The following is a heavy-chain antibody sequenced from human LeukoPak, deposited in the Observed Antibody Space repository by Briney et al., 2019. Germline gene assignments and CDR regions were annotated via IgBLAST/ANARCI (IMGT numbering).Heavy chain of an antibody. CDR3: ARGPMIGYRFDY. J-gene: IGHJ4*02. D-gene: IGHD3-22*01. V-gene: IGHV1-69*10. CDR2: IIPILGIA. CDR1: GGTFINYT. Sequence: SVKVSFKASGGTFINYTISWVRQAPGQGLEWMGRIIPILGIANYAQKFQGRVTITADKSTSTAHMELSSLRSEDTAVYYCARGPMIGYRFDYWGQGTLVTVSS.